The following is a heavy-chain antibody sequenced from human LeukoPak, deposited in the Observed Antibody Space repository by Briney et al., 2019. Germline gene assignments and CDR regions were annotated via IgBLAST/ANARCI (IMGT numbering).Heavy chain of an antibody. Sequence: GGSLRLSCAASGFTVSSNYMSWVRQAPGKGLEWVSVIYSGGSTYYADSVKGRFTISRDSSKNTLYLQMNSLRAEDTAVYYCARHSAGTIDYWGQGTLVTVSS. V-gene: IGHV3-53*01. CDR3: ARHSAGTIDY. J-gene: IGHJ4*02. CDR1: GFTVSSNY. CDR2: IYSGGST. D-gene: IGHD6-19*01.